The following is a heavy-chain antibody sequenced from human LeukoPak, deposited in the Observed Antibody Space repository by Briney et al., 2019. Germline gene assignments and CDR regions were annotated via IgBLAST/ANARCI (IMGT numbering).Heavy chain of an antibody. Sequence: GGSLRLSCAASGFTFSSYAMSWVRQAPGKGLEWIADITISGHTKNYADSVKGRFTISRDNARTSLYLQMNSLRVEDTGLYYCARGDPHADLWGQGTLVTVSS. CDR2: ITISGHTK. J-gene: IGHJ5*02. V-gene: IGHV3-48*04. CDR3: ARGDPHADL. CDR1: GFTFSSYA.